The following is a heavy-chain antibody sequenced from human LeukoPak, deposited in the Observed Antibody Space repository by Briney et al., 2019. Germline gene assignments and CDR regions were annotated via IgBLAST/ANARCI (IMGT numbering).Heavy chain of an antibody. CDR1: GGTFSSYA. Sequence: RASVKVSCKASGGTFSSYAISWVRQAPGQGLEWMGGIIPIFGTANYAQKFQGRVTITADESTSTAYMELSSLRSEDTAVYYCAANLPITMRPMYNWGQGTLVTVSS. CDR3: AANLPITMRPMYN. D-gene: IGHD3-22*01. V-gene: IGHV1-69*13. J-gene: IGHJ4*02. CDR2: IIPIFGTA.